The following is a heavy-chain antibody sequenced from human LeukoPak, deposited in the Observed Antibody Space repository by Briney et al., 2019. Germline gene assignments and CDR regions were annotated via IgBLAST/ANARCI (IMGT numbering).Heavy chain of an antibody. D-gene: IGHD4-17*01. CDR1: GFTFDTYG. J-gene: IGHJ4*02. CDR2: ISYAGSDE. Sequence: PGGSLRLSCAASGFTFDTYGMHWVRQAPGKGLEWVAVISYAGSDEFYADSVKGRFTISRDNSKNTLYLQMCSLRPEDTAVYYCAKDEFRQETTTPGFWGQGTLVTVSS. CDR3: AKDEFRQETTTPGF. V-gene: IGHV3-30*18.